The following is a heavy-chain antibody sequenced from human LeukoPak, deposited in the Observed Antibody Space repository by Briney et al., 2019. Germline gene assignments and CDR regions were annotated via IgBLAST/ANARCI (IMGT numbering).Heavy chain of an antibody. CDR2: IYASGST. CDR1: GGSISNYY. J-gene: IGHJ4*02. V-gene: IGHV4-4*07. CDR3: ARTSARGAQFDY. D-gene: IGHD3-10*01. Sequence: SETLSLTCTVSGGSISNYYWSWIRQPAGMGLEWIGRIYASGSTNYDPSLKSRVTMSVDTSNNQFSLNLSSVTAADTAVYYCARTSARGAQFDYWGQGTLVTVSS.